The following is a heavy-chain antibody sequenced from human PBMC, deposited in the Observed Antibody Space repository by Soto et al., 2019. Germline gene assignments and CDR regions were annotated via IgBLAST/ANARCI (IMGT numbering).Heavy chain of an antibody. V-gene: IGHV3-23*01. Sequence: PGGSLRLSCGASGIPFSSYAMSWVRQAPEMGLDWVPALSGSGGSTYYADSVKGRFTISRDNSKNTLYLQMNSLRGEDTDVYYCAKFRPPMIVVVISRGYFDYWGQGTLVRVSS. D-gene: IGHD3-22*01. CDR1: GIPFSSYA. J-gene: IGHJ4*02. CDR3: AKFRPPMIVVVISRGYFDY. CDR2: LSGSGGST.